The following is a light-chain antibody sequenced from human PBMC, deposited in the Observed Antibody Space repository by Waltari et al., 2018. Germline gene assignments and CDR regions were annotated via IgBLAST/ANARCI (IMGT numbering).Light chain of an antibody. Sequence: DTVLTQSPGTLSLSPGERATLSCRASQSVASRHLAWYQQKTGQAPRLLIYDASSRATGIPDRFSGSGSGTDFTLTITRLEPEDCAVYYCQQYGNPPRTFGQGTDVEIK. CDR3: QQYGNPPRT. CDR1: QSVASRH. V-gene: IGKV3-20*01. CDR2: DAS. J-gene: IGKJ1*01.